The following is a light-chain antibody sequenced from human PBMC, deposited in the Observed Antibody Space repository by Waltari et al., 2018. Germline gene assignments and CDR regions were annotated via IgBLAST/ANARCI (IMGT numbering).Light chain of an antibody. CDR1: SSNIGSNS. CDR2: KSD. J-gene: IGLJ3*02. V-gene: IGLV1-47*01. CDR3: AAWDDSLSGSWV. Sequence: QSVLTQPPSASGTPGQRVTISCSGSSSNIGSNSVYWYQHFPGTAPKLLIYKSDQRPSGVPDRFSGSKSGTSASLAISGLRSGDEADYYCAAWDDSLSGSWVFGGGTKLTVL.